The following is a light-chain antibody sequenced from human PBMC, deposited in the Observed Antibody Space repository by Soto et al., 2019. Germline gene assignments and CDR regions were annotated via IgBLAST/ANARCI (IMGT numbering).Light chain of an antibody. CDR1: SSNIGAGYD. Sequence: QSALPQPPSVSGAPGHRVTISCTGSSSNIGAGYDVHWYQQLPGTAPKLLIYDNTNRPSGVPDRFSGSKSGTSASLAITGLQAEDEADYYCQSYDRSLSGSRVFGTGTKVTVL. V-gene: IGLV1-40*01. J-gene: IGLJ1*01. CDR2: DNT. CDR3: QSYDRSLSGSRV.